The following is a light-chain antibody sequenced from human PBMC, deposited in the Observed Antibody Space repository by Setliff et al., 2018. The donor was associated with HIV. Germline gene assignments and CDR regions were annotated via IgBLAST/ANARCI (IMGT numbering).Light chain of an antibody. CDR3: GSYIRSTTPWL. J-gene: IGLJ2*01. V-gene: IGLV2-14*03. CDR2: DVN. Sequence: QSALAQPASVSGSPGQSITISCTGTNSDIGGYNYVSWYQQHPGKAPKLIIYDVNLRPSGVSNRFSGSKSGNTASLTISGLRAEDEGDYYCGSYIRSTTPWLFGGGTKVTVL. CDR1: NSDIGGYNY.